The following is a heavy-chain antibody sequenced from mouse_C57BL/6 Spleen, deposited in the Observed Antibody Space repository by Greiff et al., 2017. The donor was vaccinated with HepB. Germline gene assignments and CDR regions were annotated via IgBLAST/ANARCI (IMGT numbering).Heavy chain of an antibody. CDR3: ARGPYYGSSSYYFDY. J-gene: IGHJ2*01. V-gene: IGHV1-52*01. Sequence: QVQLQQPGAELVRPGSSVKLSCKASGYTFTGYWIHWVRRSPIKGLEGIGNFDLPNRKPHYNKKFKEKATWTVDKSSSTAYMQLSSLTSEDSAVYYCARGPYYGSSSYYFDYWGQGTTLTVSS. CDR2: FDLPNRKP. D-gene: IGHD1-1*01. CDR1: GYTFTGYW.